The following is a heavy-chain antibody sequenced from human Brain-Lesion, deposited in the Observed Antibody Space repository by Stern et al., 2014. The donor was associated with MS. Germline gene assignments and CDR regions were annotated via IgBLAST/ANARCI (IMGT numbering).Heavy chain of an antibody. CDR1: GYTLTDLS. D-gene: IGHD3-3*01. V-gene: IGHV1-24*01. CDR3: ATDVVTIFGAPHYGMDV. J-gene: IGHJ6*02. Sequence: VQLVESGAEVKKPGASVKVSCKVSGYTLTDLSMHWVRQAPGKGLEWMGGFDTEDGESIYAQKYQGRVTMTEDTSTDTAYMELSSLRSEDTAVYYCATDVVTIFGAPHYGMDVWGQGTTVTVSS. CDR2: FDTEDGES.